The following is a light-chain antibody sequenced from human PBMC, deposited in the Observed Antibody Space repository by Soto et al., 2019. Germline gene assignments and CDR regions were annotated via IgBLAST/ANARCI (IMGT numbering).Light chain of an antibody. CDR1: QSVGSF. J-gene: IGKJ1*01. CDR3: QQRSSWPWT. Sequence: IVLTRSPATLSLAPGERATLSCMASQSVGSFLAWYQQKRGQAPRLLIYDASNRATGIPARFSGSGSGTDFALPISSLEPEDFTVYYCQQRSSWPWTFGQGTKVEIK. CDR2: DAS. V-gene: IGKV3-11*01.